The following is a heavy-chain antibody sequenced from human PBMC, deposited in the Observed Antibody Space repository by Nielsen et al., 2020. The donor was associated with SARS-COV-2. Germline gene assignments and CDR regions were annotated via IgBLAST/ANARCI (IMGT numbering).Heavy chain of an antibody. CDR1: GYTFTGYY. D-gene: IGHD5-24*01. J-gene: IGHJ5*01. Sequence: ASVQVTCKASGYTFTGYYMHWVRQAPGQGLEWMGWINPNSGGTNYGQKFQGWVTMNRDTFISKAYMEQSRLRSDDTAVYYCAREMAGSFYSWGQGTLVTVSS. V-gene: IGHV1-2*04. CDR2: INPNSGGT. CDR3: AREMAGSFYS.